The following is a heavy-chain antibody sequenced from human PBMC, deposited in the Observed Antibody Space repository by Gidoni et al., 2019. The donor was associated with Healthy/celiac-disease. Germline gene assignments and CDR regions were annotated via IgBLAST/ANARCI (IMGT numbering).Heavy chain of an antibody. J-gene: IGHJ5*02. V-gene: IGHV4-34*01. CDR3: ASQPLGP. D-gene: IGHD2-2*01. CDR1: GGSFSGYY. CDR2: INHSGST. Sequence: QVQLQQWGAGLVKPSETLSRTGAVYGGSFSGYYWSWIRQPPGKGLEWIGEINHSGSTNYNPSLKSRVTISVDTSKNQFSLKLSSVTAADTAVYYCASQPLGPWGQGTLVTVSS.